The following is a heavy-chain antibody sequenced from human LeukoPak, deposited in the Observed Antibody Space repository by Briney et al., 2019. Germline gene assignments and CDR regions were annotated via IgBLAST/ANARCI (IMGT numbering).Heavy chain of an antibody. CDR1: GYTFTSNY. CDR2: ISPSGGST. Sequence: ASVKVSCKAFGYTFTSNYMHWVRQAPGQGPEWMGVISPSGGSTTYAQKFQGRVTLTRDMSTSTDYLELSSLRSEDTAVYYCAREKSSGWYGDQTRNDAFDIWGQGTMVTVSS. V-gene: IGHV1-46*01. D-gene: IGHD6-19*01. J-gene: IGHJ3*02. CDR3: AREKSSGWYGDQTRNDAFDI.